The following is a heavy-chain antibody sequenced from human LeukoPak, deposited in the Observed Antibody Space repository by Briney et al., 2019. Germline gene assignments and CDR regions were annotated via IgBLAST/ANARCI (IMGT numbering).Heavy chain of an antibody. D-gene: IGHD3-22*01. J-gene: IGHJ4*02. Sequence: GGSLRLSCAASGFTFSDFSMSWIRQAPGKGLEWISYITGITVTMNYADSVKGRFTISRGNAKKSLYLQMNSLRAEDTAIYYCATHHDSSPYFYPNWGQGTLVTVSS. V-gene: IGHV3-11*04. CDR2: ITGITVTM. CDR3: ATHHDSSPYFYPN. CDR1: GFTFSDFS.